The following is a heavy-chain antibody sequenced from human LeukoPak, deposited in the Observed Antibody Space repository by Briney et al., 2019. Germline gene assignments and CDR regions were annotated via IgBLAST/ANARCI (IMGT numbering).Heavy chain of an antibody. CDR2: IYPGDSDT. D-gene: IGHD3-10*01. J-gene: IGHJ4*02. CDR1: GYSFTSYW. Sequence: GESLKISCKGSGYSFTSYWIGWVRQMPGKGLEWMGIIYPGDSDTRYSPSFQGQVTISADKSISTAYLQWSSLKASDTAMYYCARQEWDGSGRSIPTVFDYWGQGTLVTVSS. V-gene: IGHV5-51*01. CDR3: ARQEWDGSGRSIPTVFDY.